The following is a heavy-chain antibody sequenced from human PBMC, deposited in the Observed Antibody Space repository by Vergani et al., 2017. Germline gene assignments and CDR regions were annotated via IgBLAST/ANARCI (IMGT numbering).Heavy chain of an antibody. Sequence: QVQLQQWGAGLLKPSETLSLTCAVYGGSFSGYYWSWIRQPPGKGLEWIGEINHSGSTNYNPSLKSRVTISVDTSKNQFSLKLSSVTAADTAVYYCARGQEGIDYVWGSYRYWGQGTLVTSPQ. J-gene: IGHJ4*02. CDR1: GGSFSGYY. CDR2: INHSGST. D-gene: IGHD3-16*02. CDR3: ARGQEGIDYVWGSYRY. V-gene: IGHV4-34*01.